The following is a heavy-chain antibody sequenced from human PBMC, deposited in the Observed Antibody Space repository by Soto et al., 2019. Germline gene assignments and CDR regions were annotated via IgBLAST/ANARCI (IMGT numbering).Heavy chain of an antibody. D-gene: IGHD6-19*01. CDR2: ISCCGGST. CDR3: AKADGEQWLIPHLDN. Sequence: GSLRLSCEASGFNFKKFAIGWVRQAPGEGLEWVSGISCCGGSTFYADSVKGRFSLARDDSKNTLSLQLSSLRVEDTAHYYCAKADGEQWLIPHLDNWGQGTQVTVSS. J-gene: IGHJ1*01. V-gene: IGHV3-23*01. CDR1: GFNFKKFA.